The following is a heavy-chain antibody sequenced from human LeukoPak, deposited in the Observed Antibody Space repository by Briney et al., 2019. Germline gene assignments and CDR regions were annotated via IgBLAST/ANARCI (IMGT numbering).Heavy chain of an antibody. V-gene: IGHV4-30-2*01. CDR2: IYHSGST. J-gene: IGHJ4*02. Sequence: SQTLSLTCTVSGGSISSGGYYWSWIRQPPGKGLEWIGYIYHSGSTYYNPSLKSRVTISVDRSKNQFSLKLSSVTAADTAVYYCARGITIFGVFTPSFDYWGQGTLVTVSS. D-gene: IGHD3-3*01. CDR1: GGSISSGGYY. CDR3: ARGITIFGVFTPSFDY.